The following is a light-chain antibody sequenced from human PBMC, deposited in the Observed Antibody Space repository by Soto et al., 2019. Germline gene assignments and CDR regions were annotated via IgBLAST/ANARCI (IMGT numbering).Light chain of an antibody. Sequence: DMRVTQSPATLSGSVGDRVASTCRASQTISSCLAWYQQKPGKAPHLLLYAAATLYRGVPSRFSGSGSGTDFTLTISSLLPEDFATYYCEQQKSCPRTFGPGTKVDIK. V-gene: IGKV1-5*01. J-gene: IGKJ3*01. CDR3: EQQKSCPRT. CDR2: AAA. CDR1: QTISSC.